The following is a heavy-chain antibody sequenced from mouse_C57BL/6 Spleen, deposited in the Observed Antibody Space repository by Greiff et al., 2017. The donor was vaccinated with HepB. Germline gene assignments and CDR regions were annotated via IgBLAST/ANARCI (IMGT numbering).Heavy chain of an antibody. V-gene: IGHV14-2*01. Sequence: VQLQQSGAELVKPGASVKLSCTASGFNIKDYYMHWVKQRTEQGLEWIGRIDPEDGETKYAPKFQGKATITADTSSNTAYLQLSSLTYEDTAVYYCASLFITTVVAFDYWGQGTTLTVSS. CDR3: ASLFITTVVAFDY. CDR2: IDPEDGET. J-gene: IGHJ2*01. CDR1: GFNIKDYY. D-gene: IGHD1-1*01.